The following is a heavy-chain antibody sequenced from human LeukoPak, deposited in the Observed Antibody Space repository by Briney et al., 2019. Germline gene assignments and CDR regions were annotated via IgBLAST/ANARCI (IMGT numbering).Heavy chain of an antibody. CDR2: INSDGSST. CDR3: QLVRWDYNYYGMDV. Sequence: PGGSLRLSCAASGFTFSSYWMHWVCQAPGKGLVWVSRINSDGSSTSYADSVKGRFTISRDNAKNTLYLQMNSLRAEDTAVYYCQLVRWDYNYYGMDVWGQGTTVTVSS. CDR1: GFTFSSYW. D-gene: IGHD6-6*01. J-gene: IGHJ6*02. V-gene: IGHV3-74*01.